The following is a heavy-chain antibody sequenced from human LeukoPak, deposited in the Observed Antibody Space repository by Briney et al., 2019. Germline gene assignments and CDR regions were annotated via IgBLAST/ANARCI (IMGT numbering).Heavy chain of an antibody. V-gene: IGHV4-61*02. CDR1: GGSISSGSYY. J-gene: IGHJ3*02. Sequence: MPSETLSLTCTVSGGSISSGSYYWSWIRQPAGKGLEWIGRIYTSGSTNYNPSLKSRVTISVDTSKNQFSLKLSSVTAADTAVYYCARDSSKRGRDGYNYLRAFDIWGQGTMVTVSS. CDR3: ARDSSKRGRDGYNYLRAFDI. D-gene: IGHD5-24*01. CDR2: IYTSGST.